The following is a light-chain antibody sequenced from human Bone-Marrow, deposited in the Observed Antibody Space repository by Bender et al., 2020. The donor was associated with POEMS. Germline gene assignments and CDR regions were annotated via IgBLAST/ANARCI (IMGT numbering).Light chain of an antibody. V-gene: IGLV4-69*01. CDR1: SGHTSYA. CDR3: QTWGTGSPVV. Sequence: LVLTQSPSASASLGDSVTVTCTLSSGHTSYAIAWHQQQPEMGPLNLMKVFSDGRHIKGDGIPARFSGSSSGTERYLTISSLQSEDEADYYCQTWGTGSPVVFGGGTKLTVL. J-gene: IGLJ2*01. CDR2: VFSDGRH.